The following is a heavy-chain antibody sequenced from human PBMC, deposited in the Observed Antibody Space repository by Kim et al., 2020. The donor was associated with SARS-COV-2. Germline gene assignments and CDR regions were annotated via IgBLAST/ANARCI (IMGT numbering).Heavy chain of an antibody. CDR3: ARARITMIVVVTHFDY. J-gene: IGHJ4*02. V-gene: IGHV4-31*03. Sequence: SETLSLTCTVSGGPISSGGYYWSWIRQHPGKGLEWIEYIYYSGSTYYNPSLKSRVTISVDTSKNQFSLKLSSVTAADTAVYYCARARITMIVVVTHFDYWGQRTLVTVSS. D-gene: IGHD3-22*01. CDR1: GGPISSGGYY. CDR2: IYYSGST.